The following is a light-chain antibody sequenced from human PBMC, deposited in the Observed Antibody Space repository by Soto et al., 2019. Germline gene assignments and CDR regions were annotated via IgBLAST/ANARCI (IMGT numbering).Light chain of an antibody. CDR1: QSVRSW. CDR2: DAS. V-gene: IGKV1-5*01. CDR3: QEYKSYSRT. Sequence: DIQMTQSPSTLSASVGDRVTITCRASQSVRSWLAWYQQKPGRAPKFLIYDASSLESGVPSRFSGSGSGTEFTLTISSLQPDDFATYYCQEYKSYSRTFGLGTKVDI. J-gene: IGKJ1*01.